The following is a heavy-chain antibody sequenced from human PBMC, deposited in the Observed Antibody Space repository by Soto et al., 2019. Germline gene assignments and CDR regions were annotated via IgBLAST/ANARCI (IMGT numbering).Heavy chain of an antibody. V-gene: IGHV1-24*01. CDR2: FDPEDGET. CDR1: GYTLTELS. CDR3: ATRLLTLSGSYPYYFDY. J-gene: IGHJ4*02. D-gene: IGHD1-26*01. Sequence: ASLKVSCKVSGYTLTELSMHWVRQAPGKGLEWMGGFDPEDGETIYAQKFQGRVTMTEDTSTDTAYMELSSLRSEDTAVYYCATRLLTLSGSYPYYFDYWGQGTLVTVSS.